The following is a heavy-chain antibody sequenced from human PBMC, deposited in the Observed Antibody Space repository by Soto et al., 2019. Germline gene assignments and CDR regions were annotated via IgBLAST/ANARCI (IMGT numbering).Heavy chain of an antibody. J-gene: IGHJ4*02. Sequence: QVPLVESGGGVVQPGRSLRLSCAASGFTFSSYGMHWVRQAPGKGLEWVAVISYDGSNKYYADSVKGRFTISRDNSKNTLYLQMNSLRAEDTAVYYCAKPSTVTNFDYWGQGTLVTVSS. D-gene: IGHD4-4*01. V-gene: IGHV3-30*18. CDR1: GFTFSSYG. CDR3: AKPSTVTNFDY. CDR2: ISYDGSNK.